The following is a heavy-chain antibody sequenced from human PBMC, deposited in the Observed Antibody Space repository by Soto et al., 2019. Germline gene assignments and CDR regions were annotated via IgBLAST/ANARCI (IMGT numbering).Heavy chain of an antibody. D-gene: IGHD3-16*01. Sequence: EVQLVESGGGLGQPGGSLRLSCAASGFTFSSYAMHWVRQAPGKGLEYVSAISSNGGSTYYANSVKGRFTISRDNSKNTLYLQMGRVRAEDMAVYYCAREGGGYYFDYWGQGALVTVSS. V-gene: IGHV3-64*01. CDR2: ISSNGGST. J-gene: IGHJ4*02. CDR1: GFTFSSYA. CDR3: AREGGGYYFDY.